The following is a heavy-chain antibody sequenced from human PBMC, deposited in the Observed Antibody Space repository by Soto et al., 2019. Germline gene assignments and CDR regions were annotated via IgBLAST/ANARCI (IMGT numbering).Heavy chain of an antibody. Sequence: APKLGTPTQTVTKTCTSSGFSLTTNEVGVGWIRQPPGKALECLALIYWDDDKRYSPSLKSRLTITKDTSKNQVVLTMTNMDPVDTATYYCAHRRAAAGTGVFDYWGQGTLVTVSS. D-gene: IGHD6-13*01. CDR2: IYWDDDK. V-gene: IGHV2-5*02. CDR3: AHRRAAAGTGVFDY. CDR1: GFSLTTNEVG. J-gene: IGHJ4*02.